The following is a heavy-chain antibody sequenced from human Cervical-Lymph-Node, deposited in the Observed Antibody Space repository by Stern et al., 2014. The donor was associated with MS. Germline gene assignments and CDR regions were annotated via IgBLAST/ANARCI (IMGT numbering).Heavy chain of an antibody. V-gene: IGHV1-3*01. D-gene: IGHD1-26*01. CDR1: RYTFSTST. J-gene: IGHJ4*02. CDR2: LSPDNGNT. CDR3: ATAVGDDIIHY. Sequence: VQLVQSGAEVKKPGASVSVSCKASRYTFSTSTIYWVRQAPGQRLEWMVGLSPDNGNTRYAQKFRGRVTFPRDTSASPAYMQVSGLRSDDTAVYYCATAVGDDIIHYWGQGTLVTVSS.